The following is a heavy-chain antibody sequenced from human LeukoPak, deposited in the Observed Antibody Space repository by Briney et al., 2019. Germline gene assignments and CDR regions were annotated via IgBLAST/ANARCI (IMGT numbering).Heavy chain of an antibody. V-gene: IGHV1-8*01. CDR1: GNFVYYD. Sequence: GASVKVSCKASGNFVYYDINWVRQATGQGLEWMGWMNPDSGNTGYAQKFQGRVTMTRNTSTNIAYMELSILRSEDTAVYFCATQTGNHWYLDPWGPGTLVTVSS. J-gene: IGHJ2*01. CDR3: ATQTGNHWYLDP. CDR2: MNPDSGNT.